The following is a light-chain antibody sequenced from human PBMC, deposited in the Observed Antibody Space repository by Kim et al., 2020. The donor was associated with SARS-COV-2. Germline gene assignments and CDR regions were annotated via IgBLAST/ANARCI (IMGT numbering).Light chain of an antibody. CDR1: QSISSW. CDR2: DAS. J-gene: IGKJ4*01. Sequence: ASVRDRVTLTCRASQSISSWLAWYQQKPGKAPKLLSYDASSLESGVPSSFSGSGSGTEFTLTISSLQPDDFATYYCQQYNSYSLTFGGGTKVDIK. V-gene: IGKV1-5*01. CDR3: QQYNSYSLT.